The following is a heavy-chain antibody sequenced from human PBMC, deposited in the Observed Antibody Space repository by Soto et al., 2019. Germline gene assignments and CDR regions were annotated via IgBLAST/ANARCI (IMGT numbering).Heavy chain of an antibody. D-gene: IGHD3-16*02. CDR3: ARDFYVWGSYRGPFDY. Sequence: GGSLRLSCAASGFNFSSYGMHWVRKAPGKGLEWVAVIWYDGSNKYYADSVKGRFTISRDNSKNTLYLQMNSLRAEDTAVYYCARDFYVWGSYRGPFDYWGQGTLVTVSS. CDR2: IWYDGSNK. J-gene: IGHJ4*02. V-gene: IGHV3-33*01. CDR1: GFNFSSYG.